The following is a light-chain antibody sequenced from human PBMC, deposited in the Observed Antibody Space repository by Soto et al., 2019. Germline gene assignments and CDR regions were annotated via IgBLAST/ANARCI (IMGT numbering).Light chain of an antibody. V-gene: IGLV2-14*01. CDR1: SSDVGGYNY. Sequence: QSVLTQPASVSGSPGQSITISCTGTSSDVGGYNYVSWYQQHPGKAPKLMIYEVTNRPSGVSNRFSGSKSGNTASLTISGLQAEDEADYYCSSFRIIITPGWIFGGGTKVTVL. CDR2: EVT. CDR3: SSFRIIITPGWI. J-gene: IGLJ2*01.